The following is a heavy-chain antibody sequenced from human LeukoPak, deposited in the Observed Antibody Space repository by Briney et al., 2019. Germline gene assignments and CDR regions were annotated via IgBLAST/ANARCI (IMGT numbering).Heavy chain of an antibody. CDR1: GFTFSNYW. CDR2: IRQDGSEI. J-gene: IGHJ5*02. V-gene: IGHV3-7*01. D-gene: IGHD6-19*01. CDR3: ARAVASNWFDP. Sequence: GGSLRLSCVASGFTFSNYWMSWVRQAPGKGLEWVANIRQDGSEIYYVDSVKGRFTISRDNAKSSLYLQMNSLRAEDTAMYYCARAVASNWFDPWGQGTLVTDSS.